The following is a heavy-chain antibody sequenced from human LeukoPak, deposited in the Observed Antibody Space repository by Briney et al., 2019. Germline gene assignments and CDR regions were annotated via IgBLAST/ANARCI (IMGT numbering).Heavy chain of an antibody. D-gene: IGHD1-26*01. Sequence: GGSLGLSCAVSGFAFGSEAMSWVRQAPGKGLEWVSAISGTSKSNSPWYADSVRGRSTISRDNSKNTVYLQMNSLRADDTAVYYCAREGGPLRYWGQGTLVTVSS. CDR1: GFAFGSEA. CDR3: AREGGPLRY. CDR2: ISGTSKSNSP. V-gene: IGHV3-23*01. J-gene: IGHJ4*02.